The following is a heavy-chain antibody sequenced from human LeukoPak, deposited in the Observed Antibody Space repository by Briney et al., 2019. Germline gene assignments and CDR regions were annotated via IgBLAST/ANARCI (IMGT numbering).Heavy chain of an antibody. J-gene: IGHJ4*02. V-gene: IGHV3-53*01. D-gene: IGHD1-26*01. CDR1: GFTVSSNY. Sequence: GGSLRLSCAASGFTVSSNYMSWVRQAPGKGLEWVSEIYSDGSTYYAASVKGRFSISRDNSKNTMYLQMNSLRAEDTAVYYCARGLVGATVWGQGTLVTVSS. CDR2: IYSDGST. CDR3: ARGLVGATV.